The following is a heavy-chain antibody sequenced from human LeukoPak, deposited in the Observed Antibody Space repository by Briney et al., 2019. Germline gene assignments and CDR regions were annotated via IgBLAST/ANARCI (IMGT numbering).Heavy chain of an antibody. CDR2: ISGGGSTI. V-gene: IGHV3-11*04. Sequence: PGGSLRLSCAASGLTFSDYYMSLIRQAPGKALEWVSYISGGGSTIYYADSVKGRFTISRDNAKNSLYLQMNSLRAEDTAVYYCARDGPLSGGDFDYWGQGTLVTVAS. CDR1: GLTFSDYY. D-gene: IGHD2/OR15-2a*01. J-gene: IGHJ4*02. CDR3: ARDGPLSGGDFDY.